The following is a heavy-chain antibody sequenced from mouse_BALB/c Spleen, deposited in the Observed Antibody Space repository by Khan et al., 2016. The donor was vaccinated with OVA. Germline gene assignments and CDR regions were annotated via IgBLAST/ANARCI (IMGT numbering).Heavy chain of an antibody. CDR2: INPSTGYT. J-gene: IGHJ2*01. Sequence: QVQLKQSGAERAKPGASVKMSCKASGYTFINYWILWVKQRPGQGLEWIGYINPSTGYTDYNQNFKDKATLTADKSSSTAYMQLSSLTSEDSAVYYCARRGLRWDFDYWGQGTTLTVSS. CDR1: GYTFINYW. D-gene: IGHD1-1*01. CDR3: ARRGLRWDFDY. V-gene: IGHV1-7*01.